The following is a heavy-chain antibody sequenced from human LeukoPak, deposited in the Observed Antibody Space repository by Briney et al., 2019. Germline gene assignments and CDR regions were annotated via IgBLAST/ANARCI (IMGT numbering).Heavy chain of an antibody. CDR1: GFTFSSYS. D-gene: IGHD6-13*01. J-gene: IGHJ6*02. CDR3: ARAEVEGSWSTFHYFYGMDV. Sequence: GALRLSCAASGFTFSSYSMNWVRQAPGKGLEWVSSISSSSSYIYYADSVKGRFTISRDNAKNTLYLQMNSLRAEDTAVYYCARAEVEGSWSTFHYFYGMDVWGQGTTVTVSS. V-gene: IGHV3-21*01. CDR2: ISSSSSYI.